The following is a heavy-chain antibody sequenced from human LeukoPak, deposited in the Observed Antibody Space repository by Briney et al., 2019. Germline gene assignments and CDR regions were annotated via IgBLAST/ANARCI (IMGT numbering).Heavy chain of an antibody. CDR3: AKGRWEYYGPSPEAPY. J-gene: IGHJ4*02. CDR1: GVSFSGYY. CDR2: INHSESP. V-gene: IGHV4-34*01. Sequence: SETLSLTCAVYGVSFSGYYWSWLRQPPGKGLEWFGEINHSESPNYNPSLKSRVTISVDTSNNQFSLKLSSVTAADTAVYSCAKGRWEYYGPSPEAPYWGQGTLVSVSS. D-gene: IGHD3-10*01.